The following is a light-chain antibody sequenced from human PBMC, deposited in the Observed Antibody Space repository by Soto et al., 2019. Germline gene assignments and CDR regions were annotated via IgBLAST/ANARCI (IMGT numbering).Light chain of an antibody. V-gene: IGKV2D-29*01. CDR2: EVS. CDR3: MQSIQLPIT. J-gene: IGKJ5*01. CDR1: QSLLHSDGKTY. Sequence: DIVMTQSPDSLAGSLGGRATITCKSSQSLLHSDGKTYLYWYLQKPGQPPQLLIYEVSNRFSGVPDRFSGSGSGTDFTLKISRVEAEDVGVYYCMQSIQLPITFGQGTRLEIK.